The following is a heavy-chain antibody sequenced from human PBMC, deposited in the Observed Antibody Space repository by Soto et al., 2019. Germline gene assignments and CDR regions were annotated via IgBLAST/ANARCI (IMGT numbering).Heavy chain of an antibody. Sequence: GESLKISCKGSGYSFTSYWIGWVRQMPGKGLEWMGIIYPGDSDTRYSPSFQGQVTISADKSISTAYLQWSSLKASGTAMYYCASSRFESSGFLYYYYGMDVWGQGTTVTVSS. CDR2: IYPGDSDT. J-gene: IGHJ6*02. V-gene: IGHV5-51*01. D-gene: IGHD3-22*01. CDR1: GYSFTSYW. CDR3: ASSRFESSGFLYYYYGMDV.